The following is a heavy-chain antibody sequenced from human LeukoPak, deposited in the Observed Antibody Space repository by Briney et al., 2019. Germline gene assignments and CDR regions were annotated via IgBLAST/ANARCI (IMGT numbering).Heavy chain of an antibody. J-gene: IGHJ4*02. CDR1: GGSISSSSYY. CDR3: ARSMGKYYFDY. Sequence: SETLPLTCTVSGGSISSSSYYWGWIRQPPGKGLEWIGSIYYSGSTYYNPSLKSRVTISVDTSKNQFSLKLSSVTAADTAVYYCARSMGKYYFDYWGQGTLVTVSS. CDR2: IYYSGST. V-gene: IGHV4-39*01. D-gene: IGHD2/OR15-2a*01.